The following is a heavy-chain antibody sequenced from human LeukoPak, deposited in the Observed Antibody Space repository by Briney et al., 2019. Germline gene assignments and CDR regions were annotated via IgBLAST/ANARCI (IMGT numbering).Heavy chain of an antibody. J-gene: IGHJ6*03. D-gene: IGHD5-18*01. Sequence: GASVKVSCKASGYTFTSYAMNWVRQAPGQGLEWMGWINTNTGNPTYAQGFTGRFVFSLDTSVSTAYLQISSLKAEDTAVYYCARDSLQQLWFQIPPYYYYYMDVWGKGTTVTVSS. CDR1: GYTFTSYA. CDR3: ARDSLQQLWFQIPPYYYYYMDV. V-gene: IGHV7-4-1*02. CDR2: INTNTGNP.